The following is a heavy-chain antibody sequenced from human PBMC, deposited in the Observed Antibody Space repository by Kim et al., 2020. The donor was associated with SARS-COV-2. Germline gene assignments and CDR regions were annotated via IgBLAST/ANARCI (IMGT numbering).Heavy chain of an antibody. CDR3: ARGLRRFEGAARPFDY. V-gene: IGHV4-34*01. D-gene: IGHD6-6*01. Sequence: LKSRVTISVDTSKNQFSLKLSSVTAADTAVYYCARGLRRFEGAARPFDYWGQGTLVTVSS. J-gene: IGHJ4*02.